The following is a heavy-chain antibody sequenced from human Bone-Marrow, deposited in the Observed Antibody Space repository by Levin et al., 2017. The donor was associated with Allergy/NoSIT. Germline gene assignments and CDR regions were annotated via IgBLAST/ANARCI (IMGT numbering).Heavy chain of an antibody. V-gene: IGHV3-23*01. CDR2: ISGSGRNT. D-gene: IGHD6-13*01. CDR1: GFTFNNYA. CDR3: AKIIVAGGLGY. J-gene: IGHJ4*02. Sequence: SGGSLRLSCAASGFTFNNYAMSWVRQGPGKGLEWVSSISGSGRNTYHADSVKGRFTISRDNSKNTLYLQMNSLRAEDTAEYYCAKIIVAGGLGYWGQGILVTVSS.